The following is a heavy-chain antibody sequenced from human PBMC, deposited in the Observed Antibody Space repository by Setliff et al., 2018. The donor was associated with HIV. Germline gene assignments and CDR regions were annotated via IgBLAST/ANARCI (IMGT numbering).Heavy chain of an antibody. J-gene: IGHJ4*02. CDR1: GFTFSGHS. V-gene: IGHV3-66*02. Sequence: PGGSLRLSCAASGFTFSGHSMNWVRQAPGKGLEWVSTIYSDGSTYHADSVKGRFTLSRDTSKNTLSLQMNSLRPEDTAVFYCARVRLYSSALDYWGQGTLVTVSS. D-gene: IGHD3-22*01. CDR2: IYSDGST. CDR3: ARVRLYSSALDY.